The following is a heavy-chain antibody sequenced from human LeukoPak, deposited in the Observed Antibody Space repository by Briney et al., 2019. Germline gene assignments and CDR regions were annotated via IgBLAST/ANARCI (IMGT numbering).Heavy chain of an antibody. V-gene: IGHV4-39*01. J-gene: IGHJ4*02. CDR1: GGSISSSSYY. Sequence: SETLSLTCTVSGGSISSSSYYWGWIRQPPGKGLEWIGSIYYSGSTYYNPSLKSRVTISVDTSKNQFSLKLSSVTAADTAVYYCARQTIYYDSSGYLPSYWGQGTLVTVSS. CDR3: ARQTIYYDSSGYLPSY. CDR2: IYYSGST. D-gene: IGHD3-22*01.